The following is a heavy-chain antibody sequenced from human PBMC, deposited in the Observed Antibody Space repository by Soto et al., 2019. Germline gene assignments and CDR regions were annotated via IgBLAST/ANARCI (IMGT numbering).Heavy chain of an antibody. Sequence: EVQLVESGGGFVESGGSLRLSCAASDFSFKDAWMTWVRQAPGKGLEWVGRIKSSTDGGTADYGAAVKGRFTMSRDDSKDTLYLHMDGLKREDTGGYYCTSLFQLRGRLFVYWGPGTQVNVSS. V-gene: IGHV3-15*07. CDR1: DFSFKDAW. CDR3: TSLFQLRGRLFVY. CDR2: IKSSTDGGTA. J-gene: IGHJ4*02. D-gene: IGHD3-16*01.